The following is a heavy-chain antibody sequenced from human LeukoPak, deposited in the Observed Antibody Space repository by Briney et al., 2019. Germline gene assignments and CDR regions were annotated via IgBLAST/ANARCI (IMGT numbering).Heavy chain of an antibody. CDR1: GGSISSYS. CDR2: IYHSGST. D-gene: IGHD4-17*01. Sequence: SETLSLTCTVSGGSISSYSWSWIRQPPGKGLEWIGYIYHSGSTYYNPSLKSRVTISVDRSKNQFSLKLSSVTAADTAVYYCARGSEDYGDYDQWFDYWGQGTLVTVSS. CDR3: ARGSEDYGDYDQWFDY. J-gene: IGHJ4*02. V-gene: IGHV4-30-2*01.